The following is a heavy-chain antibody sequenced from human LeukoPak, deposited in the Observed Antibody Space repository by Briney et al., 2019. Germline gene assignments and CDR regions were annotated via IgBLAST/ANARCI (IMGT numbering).Heavy chain of an antibody. J-gene: IGHJ5*02. CDR1: GFTFSSYA. D-gene: IGHD3-22*01. Sequence: GGSLRLSCAASGFTFSSYAMSWVRQAPGKGLEWVSAISGSGGSTYYADSVKGRFTISRDNSKNTLYLQMNSLSAEDTAVYYCAKDGGGITTNWFDPWGQGTLVTVSS. V-gene: IGHV3-23*01. CDR2: ISGSGGST. CDR3: AKDGGGITTNWFDP.